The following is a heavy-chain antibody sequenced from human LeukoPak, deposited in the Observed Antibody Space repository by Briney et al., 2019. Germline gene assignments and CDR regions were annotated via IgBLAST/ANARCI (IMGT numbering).Heavy chain of an antibody. J-gene: IGHJ3*02. V-gene: IGHV3-21*01. Sequence: GGSLRLSCAASGFTFSSYSMNWVRQAPGKGLAWVSSISSSSSYIYYADSVKGRFTISRDNAKNSLYLQMNSLRAEDTAVYYCASGQLNAFDIWGQGTMVTVSS. CDR1: GFTFSSYS. D-gene: IGHD2-2*01. CDR3: ASGQLNAFDI. CDR2: ISSSSSYI.